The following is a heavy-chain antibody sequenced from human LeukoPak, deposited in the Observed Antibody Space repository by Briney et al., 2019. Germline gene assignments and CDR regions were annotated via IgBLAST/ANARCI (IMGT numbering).Heavy chain of an antibody. CDR1: GFTFNSYT. V-gene: IGHV3-23*01. CDR3: AKASGAYSGFDY. J-gene: IGHJ4*02. D-gene: IGHD1-26*01. CDR2: LIDSGGST. Sequence: PGGSLRLSCAASGFTFNSYTMNWVRQAPGKGLEWVSALIDSGGSTYYADSVKGRFTISRDNSKNTLYLQMDSLRAEDTALYYCAKASGAYSGFDYWGQGTLVTVSS.